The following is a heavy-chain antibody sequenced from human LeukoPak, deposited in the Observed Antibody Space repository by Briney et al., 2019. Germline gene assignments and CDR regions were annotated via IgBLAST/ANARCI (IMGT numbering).Heavy chain of an antibody. V-gene: IGHV4-39*07. D-gene: IGHD4-17*01. J-gene: IGHJ4*02. CDR3: ASPGDLGKYSLDY. CDR2: VYSENT. Sequence: PSETLSLTCTVSGDSISSSSFFWGWIRQPPGKGLEWIGAVYSENTYYNPSLKSRVSISVDTSKNQFSLTMSSVTAADTAVYFCASPGDLGKYSLDYWGQGTLVTVSS. CDR1: GDSISSSSFF.